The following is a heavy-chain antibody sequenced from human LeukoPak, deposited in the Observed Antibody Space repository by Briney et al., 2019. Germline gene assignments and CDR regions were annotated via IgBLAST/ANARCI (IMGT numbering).Heavy chain of an antibody. Sequence: PGGSLRLSCAASGFTFNTYNMNWVRQAPGKGLEWVSAISGSGGSTYYADSVKGRFTISRDNAKNSLYLQMNSLRAEDTAVYYCARDHGGYGDFDYWGQGTLVTVSS. CDR3: ARDHGGYGDFDY. D-gene: IGHD4-17*01. CDR2: ISGSGGST. V-gene: IGHV3-23*01. CDR1: GFTFNTYN. J-gene: IGHJ4*02.